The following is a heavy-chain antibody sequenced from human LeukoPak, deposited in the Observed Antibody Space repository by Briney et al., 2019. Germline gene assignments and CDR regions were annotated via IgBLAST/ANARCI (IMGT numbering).Heavy chain of an antibody. J-gene: IGHJ4*02. V-gene: IGHV4-39*01. CDR3: ARHAGEFDY. CDR1: GGSISSSSFY. Sequence: SETLSLTCTVSGGSISSSSFYWGWIRQPPGKGLEWIGSMYYSGSTYYNPSLKSRVAISVDTSKNQFSLKLSSVTAADTAVYYCARHAGEFDYWGQGTLVTVSS. CDR2: MYYSGST. D-gene: IGHD1-26*01.